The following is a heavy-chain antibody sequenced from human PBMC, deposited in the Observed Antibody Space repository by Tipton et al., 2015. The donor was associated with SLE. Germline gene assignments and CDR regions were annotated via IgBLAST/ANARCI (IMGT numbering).Heavy chain of an antibody. J-gene: IGHJ5*02. CDR2: IYYSGST. D-gene: IGHD3-10*01. CDR1: GGSIISGDYF. Sequence: LRLSCTVSGGSIISGDYFWSWIRQYPGRGLEWIGYIYYSGSTFYNPSLKSRATISMDTSKNQFSLKLTSVTAADTAIYYCAREEGGSGSYVNWFDPWGQGTLVTVSS. CDR3: AREEGGSGSYVNWFDP. V-gene: IGHV4-31*03.